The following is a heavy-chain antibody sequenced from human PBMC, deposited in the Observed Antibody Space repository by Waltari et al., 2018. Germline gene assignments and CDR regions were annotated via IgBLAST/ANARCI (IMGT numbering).Heavy chain of an antibody. V-gene: IGHV4-38-2*01. Sequence: QVQLQESGPGLVKPSETLSLTCAVSGYSISSGYYWGWIRQPPGKGLEWIGRIYHSGSTSYNPSLTSRVTISVDTSKIQFSLKLSSVTAADTAVYYCARLRDSYLDYWGQGTLVTVS. D-gene: IGHD5-18*01. CDR2: IYHSGST. CDR3: ARLRDSYLDY. CDR1: GYSISSGYY. J-gene: IGHJ4*02.